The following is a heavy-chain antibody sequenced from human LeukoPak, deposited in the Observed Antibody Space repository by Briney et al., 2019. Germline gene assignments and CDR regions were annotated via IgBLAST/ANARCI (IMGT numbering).Heavy chain of an antibody. CDR1: GFTLNTHW. V-gene: IGHV3-7*03. CDR3: ATSEGY. CDR2: IKQDGRDT. Sequence: GGSLRLSCAASGFTLNTHWMSWVRQAPGKGLKWVANIKQDGRDTYYVDSVKGRFTISRDNAKNSLNLQMNSLRAEDTAMYYCATSEGYWGQGTLVTVSS. J-gene: IGHJ4*02.